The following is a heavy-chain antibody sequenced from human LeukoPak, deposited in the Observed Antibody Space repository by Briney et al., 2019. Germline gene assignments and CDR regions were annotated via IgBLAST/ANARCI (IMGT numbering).Heavy chain of an antibody. D-gene: IGHD3-10*01. CDR3: ARTRYYYNSRSYGAPYYFDY. Sequence: SETLSLTCTVSGGSISSYYWSWIRQPAGKGVEWIGRIYTSGSTNYNPSLKSRVTMSVDTSKNQFSLKLSSVTAADTAVYYCARTRYYYNSRSYGAPYYFDYWGQGTLVTVSS. CDR1: GGSISSYY. CDR2: IYTSGST. V-gene: IGHV4-4*07. J-gene: IGHJ4*02.